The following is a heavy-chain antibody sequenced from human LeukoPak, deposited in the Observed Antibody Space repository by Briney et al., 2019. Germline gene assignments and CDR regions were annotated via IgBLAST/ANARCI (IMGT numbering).Heavy chain of an antibody. Sequence: GASVKVSCKASGYTFSNYYMHWVRQAPGQALEWMGIINPTGGETTYAQKFQGRVTMTRETSTSTVYMELSSLRSEDTAVYYCARSSYSSSSSVWGQGTMVTVSS. CDR2: INPTGGET. V-gene: IGHV1-46*01. CDR3: ARSSYSSSSSV. CDR1: GYTFSNYY. D-gene: IGHD6-6*01. J-gene: IGHJ3*01.